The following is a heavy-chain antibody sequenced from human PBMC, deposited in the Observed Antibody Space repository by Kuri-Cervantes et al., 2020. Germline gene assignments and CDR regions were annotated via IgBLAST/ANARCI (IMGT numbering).Heavy chain of an antibody. D-gene: IGHD2-8*01. CDR3: ARGFDCTKGVCYIGGIDY. CDR2: ITPFNGNT. J-gene: IGHJ4*02. Sequence: SVKVSCKASGYTFTYRYLHWVRQAPGQALEWMGWITPFNGNTNYAQKFQDRVTITRDRSMSTAYMELSSLRSGDTAMYYCARGFDCTKGVCYIGGIDYWGQGTLVTVSS. CDR1: GYTFTYRY. V-gene: IGHV1-45*02.